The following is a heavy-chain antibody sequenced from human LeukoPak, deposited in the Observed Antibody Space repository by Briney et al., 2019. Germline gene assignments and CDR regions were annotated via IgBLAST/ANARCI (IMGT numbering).Heavy chain of an antibody. V-gene: IGHV1-3*01. CDR3: ARGFWNRGTWGPYYFDY. J-gene: IGHJ4*02. Sequence: ASVKVSCKASGYIFTSHAMQWVRQAPGQRLEWMGWINAGNGDTKYSQNFQGRFTITRDTSAGTVYMDLSSLRYEDTAVYYSARGFWNRGTWGPYYFDYWGQGTLVTVSS. CDR2: INAGNGDT. D-gene: IGHD3-3*01. CDR1: GYIFTSHA.